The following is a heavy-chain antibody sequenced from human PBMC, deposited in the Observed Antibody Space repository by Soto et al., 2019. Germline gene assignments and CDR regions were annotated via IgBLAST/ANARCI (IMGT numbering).Heavy chain of an antibody. CDR2: ISPIFGTA. D-gene: IGHD3-3*01. CDR1: GGTFSSYA. Sequence: QVQLVQSGAEVKKPGSSVKVSCKASGGTFSSYAISWVRQAPGQGLEWMGGISPIFGTANYAQKFQGRVTITADESTSTAYMELSSLRSEDTAVYYCARGRITIFGVVNYYYYYGMDVWGQGTTVTVSS. J-gene: IGHJ6*02. V-gene: IGHV1-69*12. CDR3: ARGRITIFGVVNYYYYYGMDV.